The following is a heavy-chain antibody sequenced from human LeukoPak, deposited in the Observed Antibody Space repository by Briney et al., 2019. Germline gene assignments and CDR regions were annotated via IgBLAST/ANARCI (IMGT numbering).Heavy chain of an antibody. J-gene: IGHJ6*02. D-gene: IGHD3-22*01. Sequence: GGSLRLSCAASGFTFSSYAMHWVRQAPGKGLEWVAVISYDGGNKYYADSVKGRFTISRDNSKNTLYLQMNSLRAEDTAVYYCARGTSPYYYDSSGYYLYYYYGMDVWGQGTTVTVSS. CDR2: ISYDGGNK. CDR1: GFTFSSYA. V-gene: IGHV3-30-3*01. CDR3: ARGTSPYYYDSSGYYLYYYYGMDV.